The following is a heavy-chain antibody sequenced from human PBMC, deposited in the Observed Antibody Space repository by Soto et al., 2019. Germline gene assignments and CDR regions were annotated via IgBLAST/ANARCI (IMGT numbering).Heavy chain of an antibody. CDR2: IYYSGST. J-gene: IGHJ4*02. D-gene: IGHD5-12*01. Sequence: QLQLQESGPGLVKPSETLSLTCTVSGGSISSSSYYWGWIRQPPGKGLEWIGSIYYSGSTYYNPSLKSRVTISVDTSKNQFSLKLSSVTAADTAVYYCARHSLFPTLSWLQFGYYFDYWGQGTLVTVSS. CDR1: GGSISSSSYY. V-gene: IGHV4-39*01. CDR3: ARHSLFPTLSWLQFGYYFDY.